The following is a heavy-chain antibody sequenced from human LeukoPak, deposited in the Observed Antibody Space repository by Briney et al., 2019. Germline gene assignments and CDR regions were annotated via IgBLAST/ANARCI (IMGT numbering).Heavy chain of an antibody. CDR1: GFTFSDYY. Sequence: NPGGSLRLSCAASGFTFSDYYMSWIRQAPGKGLEWVSYISSSGSTIYYADSVKGRFTISRDNAKNSLYLQMNSLRAEDTAVYYCARAPRAIAVAPWANYYYYMDVWGKGTTVTVSS. CDR3: ARAPRAIAVAPWANYYYYMDV. D-gene: IGHD6-19*01. J-gene: IGHJ6*03. CDR2: ISSSGSTI. V-gene: IGHV3-11*04.